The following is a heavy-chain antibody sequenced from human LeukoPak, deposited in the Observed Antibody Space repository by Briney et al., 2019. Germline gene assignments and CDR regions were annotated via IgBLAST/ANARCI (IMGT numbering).Heavy chain of an antibody. V-gene: IGHV3-7*05. Sequence: GGSLRLSCAASGFTFSSYWMSWVRQAPGKGLEWVANIKQDGSEKYYVDSVKGRFTISRDNAKTSLYLEMNSLRAEDTAVYYCATWNSGWEFDCWGQGTLVSVPS. D-gene: IGHD6-19*01. CDR1: GFTFSSYW. J-gene: IGHJ4*02. CDR2: IKQDGSEK. CDR3: ATWNSGWEFDC.